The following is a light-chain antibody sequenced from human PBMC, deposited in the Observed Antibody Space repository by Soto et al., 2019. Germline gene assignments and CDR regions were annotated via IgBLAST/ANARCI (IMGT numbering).Light chain of an antibody. Sequence: QLVLTQSPSVSASLGASVKLTCTLSSGHSTYAIAWHQQQSEKGPRFLMKINSDGSHSTGDGFFDRFSGSSSGAERHLTISSLQSEDEADYYCQSLGTGIQVFGGGTKLTVL. J-gene: IGLJ3*02. CDR2: INSDGSH. CDR3: QSLGTGIQV. CDR1: SGHSTYA. V-gene: IGLV4-69*01.